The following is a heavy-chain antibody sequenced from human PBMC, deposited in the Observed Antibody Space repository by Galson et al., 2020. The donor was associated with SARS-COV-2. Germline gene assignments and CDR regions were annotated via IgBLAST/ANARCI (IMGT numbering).Heavy chain of an antibody. D-gene: IGHD2-2*02. Sequence: SETLSLTCTVSGYSISSGYYWGWLRQPPGKGLEWTGSINHSGSTYYNPSLKSRVTISVDTSKNQFYLRLQPVTAADTAVYYCARDNTSTHGLDVWGQGTAVTVSS. J-gene: IGHJ6*02. CDR1: GYSISSGYY. CDR2: INHSGST. V-gene: IGHV4-38-2*02. CDR3: ARDNTSTHGLDV.